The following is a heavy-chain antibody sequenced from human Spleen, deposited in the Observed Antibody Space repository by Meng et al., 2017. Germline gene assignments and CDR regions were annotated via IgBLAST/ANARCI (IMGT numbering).Heavy chain of an antibody. V-gene: IGHV3-48*03. CDR3: ARMMTAVTTVDY. CDR2: ISRSGSTI. CDR1: GFTFSRYE. Sequence: GESLKISCAASGFTFSRYEMNWVRQAPGKGLEWVSYISRSGSTIYYADSVKDRFTISRDNAKNSLYLQMNSLRAEDTAVYYCARMMTAVTTVDYWSQGTLVTVSS. D-gene: IGHD4-17*01. J-gene: IGHJ4*02.